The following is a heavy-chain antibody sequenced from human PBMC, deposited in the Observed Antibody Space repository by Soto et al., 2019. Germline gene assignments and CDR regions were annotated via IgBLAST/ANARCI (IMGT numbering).Heavy chain of an antibody. Sequence: SETLSLTCAVYGGSFSGYYWSWIRQPPGKGLEWIGEINHSGSTNYNPSLKSRVTISVDTSKNQFSLKLSSMTAADTAVYYCAIAGGYSYGYFDYWGQGTLVTVSS. CDR3: AIAGGYSYGYFDY. CDR1: GGSFSGYY. CDR2: INHSGST. V-gene: IGHV4-34*01. D-gene: IGHD5-18*01. J-gene: IGHJ4*02.